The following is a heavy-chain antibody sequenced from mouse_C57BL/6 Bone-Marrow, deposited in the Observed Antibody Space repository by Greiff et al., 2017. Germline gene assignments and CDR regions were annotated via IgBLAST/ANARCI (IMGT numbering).Heavy chain of an antibody. CDR1: GYTFTSYW. V-gene: IGHV1-69*01. D-gene: IGHD2-4*01. Sequence: QVQLQQPGAELVMPGASVKLSCKASGYTFTSYWMHWVKQRPGQGLEWIGEIDPSDSYTNYNQKFKGKSTLTVDKSSRTAYMQLSRLTSEDSAVYYCASGGDDYDEDFDYWGQGTTLAVSS. CDR2: IDPSDSYT. J-gene: IGHJ2*01. CDR3: ASGGDDYDEDFDY.